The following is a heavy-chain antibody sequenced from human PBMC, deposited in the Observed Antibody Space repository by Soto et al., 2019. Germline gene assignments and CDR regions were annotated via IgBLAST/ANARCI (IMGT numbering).Heavy chain of an antibody. J-gene: IGHJ5*02. CDR1: GGSISSGDYY. CDR2: IYYSGST. D-gene: IGHD3-22*01. Sequence: PSETLSLTCTVSGGSISSGDYYWSWIRQPPGKGLEWIGYIYYSGSTYYNPSLKSRVTISVDTSKNQFSLKLSSVTAADTAVYYCARDQYYYDSSGYNWFDPWGQGTLVTVSS. CDR3: ARDQYYYDSSGYNWFDP. V-gene: IGHV4-30-4*01.